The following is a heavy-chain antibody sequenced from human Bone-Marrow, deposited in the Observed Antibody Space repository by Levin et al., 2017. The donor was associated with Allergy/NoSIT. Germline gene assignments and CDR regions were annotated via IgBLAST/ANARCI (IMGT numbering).Heavy chain of an antibody. Sequence: GGSLRLSCAASGFTFDDFAMHWVRQAPGKGLEWVSSVNWNSDYIGYADSVKGRFTISRDNAKNSLYLQMNSLRVEDAAFYSCVKGVTLTGSSWYFDLWGRRTLLTVSS. J-gene: IGHJ2*01. CDR1: GFTFDDFA. CDR2: VNWNSDYI. D-gene: IGHD3-9*01. CDR3: VKGVTLTGSSWYFDL. V-gene: IGHV3-9*01.